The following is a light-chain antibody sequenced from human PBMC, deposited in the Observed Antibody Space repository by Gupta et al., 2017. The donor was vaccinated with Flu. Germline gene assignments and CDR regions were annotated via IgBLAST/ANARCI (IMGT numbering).Light chain of an antibody. J-gene: IGKJ4*01. CDR3: QQYDNFRLT. CDR1: QDISNY. CDR2: DAS. Sequence: IQMTQSPSSLAASVGERATITCRASQDISNYLNWYLQKPGKAPKLLIYDASNLETGVPSRFSGSGSGTYFTFTISSLQPEDVATYYCQQYDNFRLTFGGGTKVEIK. V-gene: IGKV1-33*01.